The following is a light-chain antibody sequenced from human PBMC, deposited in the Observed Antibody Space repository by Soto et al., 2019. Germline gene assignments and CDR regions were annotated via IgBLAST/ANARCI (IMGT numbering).Light chain of an antibody. Sequence: DIQMTQSPSTLSGSVGDRVTITCRASQTISSWLAWYQQKPGKAPKLLIYKASSLESGVPSRFSGSGSGTEFTLTISSLQSEDFTVYYCQQYNKWPLTFGQGTKVDTK. CDR3: QQYNKWPLT. J-gene: IGKJ1*01. CDR2: KAS. CDR1: QTISSW. V-gene: IGKV1-5*03.